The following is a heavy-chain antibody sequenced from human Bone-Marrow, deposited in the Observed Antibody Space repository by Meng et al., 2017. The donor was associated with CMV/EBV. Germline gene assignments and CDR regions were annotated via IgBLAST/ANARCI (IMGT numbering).Heavy chain of an antibody. CDR2: ISWNSGSI. D-gene: IGHD6-13*01. CDR3: AKSGEGGAAGTNDFDY. CDR1: GFTFSSYE. V-gene: IGHV3-9*01. J-gene: IGHJ4*02. Sequence: SLKISCAASGFTFSSYEMNWVRQAPGKGLEWVSGISWNSGSIGYADSVKGRFTISRDNAKNSLYLQMNSLRAEDTALYYCAKSGEGGAAGTNDFDYWGQGTLVTVSS.